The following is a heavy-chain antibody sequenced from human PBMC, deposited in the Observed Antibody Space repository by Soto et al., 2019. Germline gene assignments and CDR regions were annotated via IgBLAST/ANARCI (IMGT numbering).Heavy chain of an antibody. J-gene: IGHJ4*01. CDR3: TTDSRTTLPEIRFDY. CDR1: GFPFNNAW. V-gene: IGHV3-15*07. CDR2: VKSKADGGSG. Sequence: EVQLVESGGGLVKPGGSLRLSCAASGFPFNNAWINWVRQVPGKGLEWVGRVKSKADGGSGDYAAPLKCRFVVSREDSKDIVYLQMNSLTIEDTGVYYCTTDSRTTLPEIRFDYWGHGTQVTVSS. D-gene: IGHD1-26*01.